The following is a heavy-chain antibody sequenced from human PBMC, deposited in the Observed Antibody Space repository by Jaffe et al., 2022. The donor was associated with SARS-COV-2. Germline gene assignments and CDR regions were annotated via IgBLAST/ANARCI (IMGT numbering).Heavy chain of an antibody. D-gene: IGHD3-10*01. CDR1: GGSISNTNYY. CDR2: IYISGST. V-gene: IGHV4-61*02. J-gene: IGHJ6*02. CDR3: ARVRRLSGEMDV. Sequence: QVQLQESGPGLVKPSQTLSLTCTVSGGSISNTNYYWSWIRQPAGKGLEWIGRIYISGSTNNPSLKSRVTISIDTSKNQFSLKLSSVTAADAAMYFCARVRRLSGEMDVWGQGTTVTVSS.